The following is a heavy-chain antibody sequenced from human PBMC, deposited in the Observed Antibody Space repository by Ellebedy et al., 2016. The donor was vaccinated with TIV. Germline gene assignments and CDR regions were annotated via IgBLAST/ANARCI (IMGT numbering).Heavy chain of an antibody. CDR1: GFTVSSNY. CDR3: ARVGRYFDWLLSNYYYYGMDV. D-gene: IGHD3-9*01. J-gene: IGHJ6*02. CDR2: IYSGGST. Sequence: PGGSLRLSCAASGFTVSSNYMSWVRQAPGKGLEWVSVIYSGGSTYYADSVKGRFTISRDNSKNTLYLQMNSLRAEDTAVYYCARVGRYFDWLLSNYYYYGMDVWGQGTTVTVSS. V-gene: IGHV3-66*01.